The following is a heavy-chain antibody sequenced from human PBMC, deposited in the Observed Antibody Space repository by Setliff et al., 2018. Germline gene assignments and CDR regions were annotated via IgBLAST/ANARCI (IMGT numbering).Heavy chain of an antibody. CDR3: ARIFLYGTSWYFDN. Sequence: PGGSLRLSCAASGFTFSRHWMSWVRQAPGKGLEWVANIKQDGTEYFYVDSVRGRFTISRDNAKNSLYLQMNNLRAEDTAVYYCARIFLYGTSWYFDNWGQGTLVTVSS. CDR1: GFTFSRHW. D-gene: IGHD3-3*01. V-gene: IGHV3-7*03. CDR2: IKQDGTEY. J-gene: IGHJ4*02.